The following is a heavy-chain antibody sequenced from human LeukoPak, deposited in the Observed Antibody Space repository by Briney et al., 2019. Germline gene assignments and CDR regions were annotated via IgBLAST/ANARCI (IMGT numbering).Heavy chain of an antibody. Sequence: PGGSLRLSCAASGFTFSNYAMSWVRQAPGKGLEWVSAILGSGRSTYYADSVKGRFTVSRDNSKSTLYLQMNSLRAEDTALYYCAKWGDYDVLTGYYVPDYWGQGTLVTVSS. CDR2: ILGSGRST. CDR1: GFTFSNYA. CDR3: AKWGDYDVLTGYYVPDY. V-gene: IGHV3-23*01. D-gene: IGHD3-9*01. J-gene: IGHJ4*02.